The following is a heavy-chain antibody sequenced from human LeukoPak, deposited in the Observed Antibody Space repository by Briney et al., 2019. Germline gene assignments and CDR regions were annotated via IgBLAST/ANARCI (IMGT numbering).Heavy chain of an antibody. CDR2: ISYDGSNK. J-gene: IGHJ1*01. D-gene: IGHD6-13*01. Sequence: GGSLRLSCAASGFTFSSYAMHWVRQAPGKGLEWVAVISYDGSNKYYADSVKGRFTISRDNSKNTLYLQMNSLRAEDTAVYYCARSKGSSWAEYFQHWGQGTLVTVSS. CDR3: ARSKGSSWAEYFQH. CDR1: GFTFSSYA. V-gene: IGHV3-30-3*01.